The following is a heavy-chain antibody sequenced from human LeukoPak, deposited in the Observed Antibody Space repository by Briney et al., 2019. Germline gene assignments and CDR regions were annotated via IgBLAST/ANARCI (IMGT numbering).Heavy chain of an antibody. CDR3: AREQELVYYYYGMDV. D-gene: IGHD6-13*01. CDR1: GYTFTSYD. V-gene: IGHV1-8*01. Sequence: ASVKLSCKASGYTFTSYDINWVRKATGQGLEWMGWMNPNSGNTGYAQKFQSRVTMTRNTSISTAYMELSSLRSEDTAVYYCAREQELVYYYYGMDVWGQGTTVTVSS. CDR2: MNPNSGNT. J-gene: IGHJ6*02.